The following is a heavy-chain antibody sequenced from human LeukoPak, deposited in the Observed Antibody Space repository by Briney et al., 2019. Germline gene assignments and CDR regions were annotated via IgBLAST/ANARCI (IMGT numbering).Heavy chain of an antibody. J-gene: IGHJ4*02. CDR1: GFTFSSYS. D-gene: IGHD3-3*01. CDR2: ISSSSSTI. V-gene: IGHV3-48*01. Sequence: GGSLRLSCAASGFTFSSYSMNWVRQAPGKGLEWVSYISSSSSTIYYADSVKGRFTISRDNAKNSLYLQMNSLRAEDTAVYYCARAKAIFGVASCHDYWGQGTLVTVSS. CDR3: ARAKAIFGVASCHDY.